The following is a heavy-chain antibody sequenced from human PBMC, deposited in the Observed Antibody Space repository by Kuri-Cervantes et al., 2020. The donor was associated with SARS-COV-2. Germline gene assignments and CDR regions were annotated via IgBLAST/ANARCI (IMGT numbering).Heavy chain of an antibody. J-gene: IGHJ4*02. Sequence: GESLKIPCAASGFTFSSYWMARVRQAPGKGLEWVANIRQDAGDKNCVDSVRGRFTISRDNAKNSLYLQMNSLGGEDTAVYYCARDHGGALDSWGQGTLVTVSS. CDR1: GFTFSSYW. CDR2: IRQDAGDK. V-gene: IGHV3-7*01. CDR3: ARDHGGALDS. D-gene: IGHD3-16*01.